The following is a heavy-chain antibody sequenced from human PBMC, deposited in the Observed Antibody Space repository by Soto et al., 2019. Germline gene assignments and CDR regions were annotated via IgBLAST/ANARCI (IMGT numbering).Heavy chain of an antibody. Sequence: SVKVSCKASGGTFSSYTISCVQQAPGQGLEWMGRIIPILGIANYAQKFQGRVTITADKSTSTAYMELGSLRSEDTAVYYCAYITFFGVAYRAFGGKGPTAPVSS. CDR2: IIPILGIA. CDR1: GGTFSSYT. D-gene: IGHD3-3*01. J-gene: IGHJ6*03. V-gene: IGHV1-69*02. CDR3: AYITFFGVAYRAF.